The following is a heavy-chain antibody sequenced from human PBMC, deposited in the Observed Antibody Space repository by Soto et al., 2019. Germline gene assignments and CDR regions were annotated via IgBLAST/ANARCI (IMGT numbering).Heavy chain of an antibody. CDR1: GGSISSSSYY. CDR2: IYYSGST. J-gene: IGHJ6*02. D-gene: IGHD6-13*01. Sequence: KPSETLSLTCTVSGGSISSSSYYWGWIRQPPGKGLEWIGSIYYSGSTYYNPSPKSRVTISVDTSKNQFSLKLSSVTAADTAVYYCARLPRGAAAGPDSAYYYYYGMDVWGQGTTVTVSS. CDR3: ARLPRGAAAGPDSAYYYYYGMDV. V-gene: IGHV4-39*01.